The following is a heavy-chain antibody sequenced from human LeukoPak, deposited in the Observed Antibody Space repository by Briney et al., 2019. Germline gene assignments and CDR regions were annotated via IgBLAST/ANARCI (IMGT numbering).Heavy chain of an antibody. Sequence: PSETLSLTCSVSNVSISRYYWNWIRQPPGKGLEWIGYVYNRGTTSYNPSLESRVTISVDTSRSQFSLNLRSVTAADSAVYYCARSPGFVDTTSGEWFDPWGQGALVTVSS. CDR1: NVSISRYY. V-gene: IGHV4-59*01. D-gene: IGHD3-10*01. J-gene: IGHJ5*02. CDR3: ARSPGFVDTTSGEWFDP. CDR2: VYNRGTT.